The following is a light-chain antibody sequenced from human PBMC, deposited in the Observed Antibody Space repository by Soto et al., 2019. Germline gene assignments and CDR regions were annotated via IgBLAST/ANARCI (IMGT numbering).Light chain of an antibody. Sequence: QSALTQPPSASGSPGQSVTISSTGTSSDVGAYIFVSWYQQHPGKAPKLLIYDVNRRPPGVPDRFFGSKSGNTASLTVSGLQAEDEADYYCVSFAGGTYVFGTGTKVTVL. CDR1: SSDVGAYIF. J-gene: IGLJ1*01. V-gene: IGLV2-8*01. CDR2: DVN. CDR3: VSFAGGTYV.